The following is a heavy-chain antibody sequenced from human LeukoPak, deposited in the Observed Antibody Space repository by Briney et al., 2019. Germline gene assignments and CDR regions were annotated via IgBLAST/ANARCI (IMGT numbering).Heavy chain of an antibody. V-gene: IGHV5-51*01. CDR2: IYPGDSDP. CDR3: ARGDSEVWWYYFGMDV. J-gene: IGHJ6*02. CDR1: GYSFNCLW. Sequence: GGALKISCKGSGYSFNCLWIGWVRQRPGKGVGWVWIIYPGDSDPRYSQSFQGQVTSSADKSIITAYLQWSSLKASDAVMYYCARGDSEVWWYYFGMDVWGQGTTVTVSS. D-gene: IGHD2-21*01.